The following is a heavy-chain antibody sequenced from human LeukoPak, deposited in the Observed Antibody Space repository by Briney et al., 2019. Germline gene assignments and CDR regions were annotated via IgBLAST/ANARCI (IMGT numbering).Heavy chain of an antibody. CDR3: ARVLEGSSGQHWYFDL. Sequence: PSETLSLTCTVSGGSVSSGSYYWSWIRQPPGKGLEWIGYIYYRGSTNYNPSLKSRVTISVDTSKNQFSLKLSSVTAADTAVYYCARVLEGSSGQHWYFDLWGRGTLVTVSS. CDR2: IYYRGST. V-gene: IGHV4-61*01. J-gene: IGHJ2*01. CDR1: GGSVSSGSYY. D-gene: IGHD6-19*01.